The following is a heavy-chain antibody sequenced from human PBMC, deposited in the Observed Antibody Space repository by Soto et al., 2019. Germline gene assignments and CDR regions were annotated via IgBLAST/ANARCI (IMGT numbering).Heavy chain of an antibody. CDR3: ARDYTIGATAMSQLYDY. CDR1: GFTFSSYG. D-gene: IGHD5-18*01. CDR2: IWYDGSNK. V-gene: IGHV3-33*01. J-gene: IGHJ4*02. Sequence: PGGSLRLSCAASGFTFSSYGMHWVRQAPGKGLEWVAVIWYDGSNKYYADSVKGRFNISRDNSKNTLYLQMNSLRVEDTAMYYCARDYTIGATAMSQLYDYWGQGTLVTVSS.